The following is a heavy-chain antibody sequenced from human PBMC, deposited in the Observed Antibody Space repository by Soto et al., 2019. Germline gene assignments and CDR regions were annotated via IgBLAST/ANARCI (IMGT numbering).Heavy chain of an antibody. CDR3: AKSRYYYDSSGYYPAPLLDAFAI. Sequence: SQTLSLTCAISGDSVSSNSAAWNWIRQSPSRGLEWLGRTYYRSKWYNDYAVSVKSRITINPDTSKNQFSLQLNSVTPEDTAVYYCAKSRYYYDSSGYYPAPLLDAFAIWGQGTMVTVSS. D-gene: IGHD3-22*01. J-gene: IGHJ3*02. CDR2: TYYRSKWYN. V-gene: IGHV6-1*01. CDR1: GDSVSSNSAA.